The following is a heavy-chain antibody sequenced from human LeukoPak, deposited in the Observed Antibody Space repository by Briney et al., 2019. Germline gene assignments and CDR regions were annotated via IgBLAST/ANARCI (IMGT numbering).Heavy chain of an antibody. V-gene: IGHV7-4-1*02. Sequence: GASVKASCKASGGTFSSYAISWVRQAPGQGLEWMGWINTNTGNPTYAQGFTGRFVFSLDTSVSTAYLQISSLKAEDTAVYYCARDDSSGIDAFDIRGQGTMVTVSS. CDR3: ARDDSSGIDAFDI. D-gene: IGHD3-22*01. CDR2: INTNTGNP. J-gene: IGHJ3*02. CDR1: GGTFSSYA.